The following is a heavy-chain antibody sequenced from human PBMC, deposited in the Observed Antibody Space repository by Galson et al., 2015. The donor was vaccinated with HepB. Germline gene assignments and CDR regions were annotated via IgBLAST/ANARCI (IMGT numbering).Heavy chain of an antibody. J-gene: IGHJ6*03. Sequence: SLRLSCAASGFTFSSYGMHWVRQAPGKGLEWVAVIWYDGSNKYYADSVKGRFTISRDNSKNTLYLQMNSLRAEDTAVYYCARDRTGSSWYESYYYYMDVWGKGTTVTVSS. CDR3: ARDRTGSSWYESYYYYMDV. CDR2: IWYDGSNK. V-gene: IGHV3-33*01. D-gene: IGHD6-13*01. CDR1: GFTFSSYG.